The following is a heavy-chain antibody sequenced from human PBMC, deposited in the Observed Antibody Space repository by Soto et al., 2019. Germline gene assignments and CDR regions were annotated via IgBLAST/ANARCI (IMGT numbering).Heavy chain of an antibody. D-gene: IGHD2-2*01. CDR2: IKSITDGGTT. CDR3: TTDSADIVVVPATFGMDV. J-gene: IGHJ6*02. CDR1: GITFSNAW. V-gene: IGHV3-15*01. Sequence: SGGSRRRSWAASGITFSNAWMTWVRRAPGKGLEWAGRIKSITDGGTTDYAAPVKGRFTISRDDSKDTLYLQMNNLRTEDTAVYHCTTDSADIVVVPATFGMDVWGQGTTVTVSS.